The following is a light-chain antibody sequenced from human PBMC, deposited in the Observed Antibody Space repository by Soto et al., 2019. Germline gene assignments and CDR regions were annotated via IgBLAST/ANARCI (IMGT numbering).Light chain of an antibody. CDR1: QGISSY. J-gene: IGKJ1*01. CDR3: QQYYSYPLT. CDR2: AAS. V-gene: IGKV1-8*01. Sequence: AIRMTQSPSSFSASTGDRVTITCRASQGISSYLAWYQQKPGKAPKLLIYAASTLQSGVPSRFSGSRSETDFTLTISCLQSEDFATYYCQQYYSYPLTFGQGTKVEIK.